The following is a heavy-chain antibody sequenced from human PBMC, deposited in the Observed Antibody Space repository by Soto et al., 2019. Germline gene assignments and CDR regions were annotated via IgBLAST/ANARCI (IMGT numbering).Heavy chain of an antibody. V-gene: IGHV4-59*01. CDR1: GGSISSYY. D-gene: IGHD6-13*01. J-gene: IGHJ6*02. Sequence: SETLSLTCTVSGGSISSYYWSWIRQPPGKGLEWIGYIYYSGSTNYNPSLKSRVTISVDTSKNQFSLKLSSVTAADTAVYYCARGDIAAAANESAYYYYYGMDVWGQGTTVTVS. CDR2: IYYSGST. CDR3: ARGDIAAAANESAYYYYYGMDV.